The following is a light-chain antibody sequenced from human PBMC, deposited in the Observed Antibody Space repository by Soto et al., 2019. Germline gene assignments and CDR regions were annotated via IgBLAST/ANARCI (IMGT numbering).Light chain of an antibody. CDR3: QQRSNWPWT. CDR1: QSVSSY. J-gene: IGKJ1*01. Sequence: EIVLTQSPATLSLSPGERATLSCRASQSVSSYLAWYQQKPGQAPRLLIYDASNRATGIPARFSRSGSGTDFTLTISSLEPEDFEVYYCQQRSNWPWTFGQGTKVESK. V-gene: IGKV3-11*01. CDR2: DAS.